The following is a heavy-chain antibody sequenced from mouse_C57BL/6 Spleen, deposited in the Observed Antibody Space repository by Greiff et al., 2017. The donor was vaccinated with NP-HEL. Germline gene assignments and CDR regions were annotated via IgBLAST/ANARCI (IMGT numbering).Heavy chain of an antibody. J-gene: IGHJ3*01. CDR1: GFTFSSYA. CDR2: ISDGGSYT. V-gene: IGHV5-4*01. CDR3: ARDSVAY. Sequence: EVQVVEPGGGLVKPGGSLKLSCAASGFTFSSYAMSWVRQTPEKRLEWVATISDGGSYTYYPDNVKGRFTISRDDAKNNLYLQMSHLKSEDTAMYYCARDSVAYWGQGTLVTVSA.